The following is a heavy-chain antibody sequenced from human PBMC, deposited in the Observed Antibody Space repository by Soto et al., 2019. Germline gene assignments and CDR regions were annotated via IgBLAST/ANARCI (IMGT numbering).Heavy chain of an antibody. J-gene: IGHJ4*02. Sequence: SETLSLTCTVSGGSISSYYWSWIRQPPGKGLEWIGYIYYSGSTNYNPSLKSRVTISVDTSKNQFSLKLSSVTAADTAVYYCARDHKTHSGFDYWGQGTLVTVSS. CDR1: GGSISSYY. D-gene: IGHD1-26*01. CDR3: ARDHKTHSGFDY. V-gene: IGHV4-59*01. CDR2: IYYSGST.